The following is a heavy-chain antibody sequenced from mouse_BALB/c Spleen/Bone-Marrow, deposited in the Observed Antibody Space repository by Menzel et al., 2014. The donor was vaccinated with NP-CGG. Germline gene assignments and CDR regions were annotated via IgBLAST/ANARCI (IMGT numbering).Heavy chain of an antibody. V-gene: IGHV5-6-4*01. J-gene: IGHJ2*01. CDR3: ARGEGYLDY. CDR1: GFTLSSST. Sequence: EVHLVESGGGLVKPGGSLKLSCTASGFTLSSSTMSWVRQTPEKRLEWVASISSGGRYTFYPDSVKGRFTISRDNAKNTLYLQMSSLKSEDTAMFYCARGEGYLDYWGQGTTLTVSS. CDR2: ISSGGRYT.